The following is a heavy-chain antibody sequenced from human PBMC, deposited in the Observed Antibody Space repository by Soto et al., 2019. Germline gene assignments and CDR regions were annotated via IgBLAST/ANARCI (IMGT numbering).Heavy chain of an antibody. CDR3: ARHEPGWYFDS. CDR1: PGSSSSGTNY. CDR2: IYYSGST. J-gene: IGHJ4*02. Sequence: PSVTLSRTCTVPPGSSSSGTNYWAWIRQPPGKGREWIANIYYSGSTFYNPSLKSRVTISLDTSKNQFSLKLRSVPAADTAVYCCARHEPGWYFDSWGQGTLVTVSS. V-gene: IGHV4-39*01.